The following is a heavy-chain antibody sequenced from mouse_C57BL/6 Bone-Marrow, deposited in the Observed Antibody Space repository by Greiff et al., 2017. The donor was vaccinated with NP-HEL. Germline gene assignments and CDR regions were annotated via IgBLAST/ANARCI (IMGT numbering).Heavy chain of an antibody. CDR1: GFTFSSYA. CDR2: ISSGGDYI. D-gene: IGHD2-2*01. Sequence: EVKVEESGEGLVKPGGSLKLSCAASGFTFSSYAMSWVRQTPEKRLEWVAYISSGGDYIYYADTVKGRFTISRDNARNTLYLQMSSLKSEDTAMYYCTRRGLRDAMDYWGQGTSVTVSS. V-gene: IGHV5-9-1*02. CDR3: TRRGLRDAMDY. J-gene: IGHJ4*01.